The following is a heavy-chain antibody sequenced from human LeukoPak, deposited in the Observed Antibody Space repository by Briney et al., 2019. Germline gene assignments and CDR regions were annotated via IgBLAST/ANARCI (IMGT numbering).Heavy chain of an antibody. D-gene: IGHD3-9*01. J-gene: IGHJ3*02. CDR1: VYTFPDYG. V-gene: IGHV1-18*01. CDR3: ARLYDIRAFDI. CDR2: ISAKNGNT. Sequence: ASVKVSCKASVYTFPDYGFSSLRQAPGQGLEWMGWISAKNGNTNYAQKLQGRVTMTTDTSTSTAYMELRSLSSDDTAVYYCARLYDIRAFDIWGQGTMVTVSS.